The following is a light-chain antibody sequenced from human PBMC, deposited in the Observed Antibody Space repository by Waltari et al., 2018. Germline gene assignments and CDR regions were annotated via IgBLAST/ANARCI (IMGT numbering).Light chain of an antibody. J-gene: IGLJ1*01. V-gene: IGLV6-57*01. Sequence: NFILAQPHSVSESPGQTVTISCTRSSGNIARQSVHWYQQRPGSSPTVVIYNDARRASGVPDRFSGSIDPSSNSASLTISGLKIEDEADYYCQSYDLITPCVFGDGTRVTVL. CDR2: NDA. CDR3: QSYDLITPCV. CDR1: SGNIARQS.